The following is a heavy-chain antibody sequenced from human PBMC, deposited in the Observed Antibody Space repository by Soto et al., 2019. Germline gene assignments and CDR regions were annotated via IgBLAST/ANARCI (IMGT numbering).Heavy chain of an antibody. CDR3: AREYCSGTSGYGPDV. Sequence: QVQLVQSGGEVKKPGASVKVSCKASGYTFTDYGISWVRQAPGQGLEWMGWISAYNDNTKYAQKLQGRVTMTTDTSTSTVYMELRSLRSDDTAVYYCAREYCSGTSGYGPDVWGQGTTVTVSS. V-gene: IGHV1-18*04. CDR1: GYTFTDYG. J-gene: IGHJ6*02. CDR2: ISAYNDNT. D-gene: IGHD2-2*01.